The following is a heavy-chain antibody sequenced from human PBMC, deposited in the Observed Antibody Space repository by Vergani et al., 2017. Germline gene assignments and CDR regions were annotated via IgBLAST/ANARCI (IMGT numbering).Heavy chain of an antibody. Sequence: QVQLQQWGAGLLKPSETLSLTCAVYGGSFSGYYWSWIRQPPGKGLEWIGEINHSGSTNYNPALKSRVTISVDTSKDQFSLKRSSVTAADTAVYYCARDNTVSRLSNWFDPWGQGTLVTVSS. CDR2: INHSGST. V-gene: IGHV4-34*01. CDR3: ARDNTVSRLSNWFDP. D-gene: IGHD1-14*01. CDR1: GGSFSGYY. J-gene: IGHJ5*02.